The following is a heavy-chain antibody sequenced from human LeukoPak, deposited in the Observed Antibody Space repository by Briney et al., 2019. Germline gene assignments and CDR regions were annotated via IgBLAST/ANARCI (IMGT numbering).Heavy chain of an antibody. D-gene: IGHD5-24*01. CDR3: ARDRFAAGWLHCLNY. Sequence: GRSLRLSCAASGFTFSSYAMHWVRQAPGKGLEWVAVISYDGSNKYYADSVKGRFTISRDNSKNTLYLQMNSLRAEDTAVYYCARDRFAAGWLHCLNYWGQGTLVTVSS. V-gene: IGHV3-30*04. J-gene: IGHJ4*02. CDR1: GFTFSSYA. CDR2: ISYDGSNK.